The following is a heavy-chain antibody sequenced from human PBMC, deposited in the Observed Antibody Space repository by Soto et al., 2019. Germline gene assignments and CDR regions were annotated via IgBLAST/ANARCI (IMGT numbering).Heavy chain of an antibody. V-gene: IGHV3-30-3*01. J-gene: IGHJ4*02. CDR3: ARGKYSSEGAFDY. Sequence: PGGSLRLSCAASGFTFSSYAMHWVRQAPGKGLEWVAVISYDGSNKYYADSVKGRSTISRDNSKNTLYLQMNSLRAEDTAVYYCARGKYSSEGAFDYWGQGTLVTVSS. CDR1: GFTFSSYA. D-gene: IGHD6-25*01. CDR2: ISYDGSNK.